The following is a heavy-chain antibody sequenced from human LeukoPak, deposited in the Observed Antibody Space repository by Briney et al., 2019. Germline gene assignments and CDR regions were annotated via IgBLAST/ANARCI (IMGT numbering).Heavy chain of an antibody. D-gene: IGHD3-16*01. Sequence: ASVKVSCKASGYTFTGNHIHWVRQAPGQGLEWMGWIDPNSGGTNFEQKFQGRVTMTRDTSISTAYMELSRLSSDDTAVYYCARERGISAFAIWGQGTMVTVSS. V-gene: IGHV1-2*02. CDR2: IDPNSGGT. CDR1: GYTFTGNH. J-gene: IGHJ3*02. CDR3: ARERGISAFAI.